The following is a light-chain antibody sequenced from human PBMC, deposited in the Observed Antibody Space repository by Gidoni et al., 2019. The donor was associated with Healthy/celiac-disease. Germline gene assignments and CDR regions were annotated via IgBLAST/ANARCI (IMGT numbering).Light chain of an antibody. CDR2: GAS. CDR3: QQYGSSPRYT. J-gene: IGKJ2*01. V-gene: IGKV3-20*01. CDR1: QSVSSSY. Sequence: EIVLTQSPGPLSLSPGERATLSCRASQSVSSSYLAWSQQKPGQAPRLLIYGASSRATGSPDRFSGSGSATDFTLTISRLEPEDFAVYYCQQYGSSPRYTFCQGTKLEIK.